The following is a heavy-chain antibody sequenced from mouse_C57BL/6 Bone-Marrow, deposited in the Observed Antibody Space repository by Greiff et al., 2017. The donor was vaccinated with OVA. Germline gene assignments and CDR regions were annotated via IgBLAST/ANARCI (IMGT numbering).Heavy chain of an antibody. CDR3: ERNYGSSYGYFDV. J-gene: IGHJ1*03. Sequence: QQPGAELVKPGASVKLSCKASGYTFTSYWMHWVKQRPGQGLEWIGMIHPNSGSTNYNEKFKSKATLTVDKSSSTAYMQLSSLTSEDSAVYYGERNYGSSYGYFDVWGTGTTVTVSS. CDR2: IHPNSGST. V-gene: IGHV1-64*01. CDR1: GYTFTSYW. D-gene: IGHD1-1*01.